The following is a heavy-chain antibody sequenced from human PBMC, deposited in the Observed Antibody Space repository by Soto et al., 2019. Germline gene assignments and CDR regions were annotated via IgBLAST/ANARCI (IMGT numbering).Heavy chain of an antibody. Sequence: ASVKVSCKASGGTFSSYAISWVRQAPGQGLEWMGWISAYNGNTNYAQKLQGRVTMTTDTSTSTAYMELSSLTSDDTAVYYCARVPASLAPWGQGTLVTVSS. V-gene: IGHV1-18*01. CDR1: GGTFSSYA. CDR3: ARVPASLAP. CDR2: ISAYNGNT. J-gene: IGHJ5*02.